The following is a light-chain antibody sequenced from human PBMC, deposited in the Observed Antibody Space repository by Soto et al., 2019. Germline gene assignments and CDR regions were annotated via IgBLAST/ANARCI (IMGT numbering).Light chain of an antibody. Sequence: EIVMTQSPATLSVSRGERATLSCRASQSVSSNLAWYQQKPGQAPRLLIYGASTRATGIPARFSGSGSGTEFTLTISSLQSEDFAVYYCQQYNNWPPSTFGQGTKLEIK. CDR3: QQYNNWPPST. V-gene: IGKV3-15*01. J-gene: IGKJ2*01. CDR2: GAS. CDR1: QSVSSN.